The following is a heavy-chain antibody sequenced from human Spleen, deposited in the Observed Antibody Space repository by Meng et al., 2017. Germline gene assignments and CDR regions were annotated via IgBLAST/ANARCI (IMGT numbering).Heavy chain of an antibody. Sequence: AELRWSGQGLVNPTETLSRTVTVSGCSISSYYWSWIRQPPGKGLEWIGYIYYSGSTNYNPSLKSRVTISVDTSKNQFSLKLSSVTAADTAVYYCARDRPGDAFDIWGQGTMVTVSS. CDR3: ARDRPGDAFDI. V-gene: IGHV4-59*01. CDR1: GCSISSYY. J-gene: IGHJ3*02. CDR2: IYYSGST.